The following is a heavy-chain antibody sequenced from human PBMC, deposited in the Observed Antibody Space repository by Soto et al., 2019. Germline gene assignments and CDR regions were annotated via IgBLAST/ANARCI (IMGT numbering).Heavy chain of an antibody. V-gene: IGHV3-21*01. J-gene: IGHJ4*02. CDR3: ARDGGFSYGFDYYFDY. CDR1: GFTFSSYS. Sequence: KSGGSLRLSCAASGFTFSSYSMNWVRQAPGKGLEWVSSISSSSSYIYYADSVKGRFTISRDNSRNTLFLQMDNLRSDDTAVYFCARDGGFSYGFDYYFDYWGQGTLVTVSS. CDR2: ISSSSSYI. D-gene: IGHD5-18*01.